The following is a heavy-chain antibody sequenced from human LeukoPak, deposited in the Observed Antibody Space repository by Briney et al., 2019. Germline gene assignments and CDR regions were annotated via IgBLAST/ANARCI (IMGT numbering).Heavy chain of an antibody. CDR3: ARGGSGWSRPFDY. J-gene: IGHJ4*02. Sequence: SETLSLTCTVSGGSVSSGSYSWSWIRQPPGKGLEWIGYIYYSGSTNYNPSLKSRVTISVDTSENQFSLKLSSVTAADTAVYYCARGGSGWSRPFDYWGQGTLVTVSS. V-gene: IGHV4-61*01. CDR2: IYYSGST. CDR1: GGSVSSGSYS. D-gene: IGHD6-19*01.